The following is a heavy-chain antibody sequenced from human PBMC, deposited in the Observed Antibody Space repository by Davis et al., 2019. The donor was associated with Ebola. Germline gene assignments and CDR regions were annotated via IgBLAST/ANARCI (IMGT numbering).Heavy chain of an antibody. V-gene: IGHV3-23*01. Sequence: GGSLRLSCAASGFTFSSYAMSWVRQAPGKGLEWVSAISGSGGGTYYADSVKGRFTISRDNSKNTLYLQMNSLRAEDTAVYYCAKFALSSSWSGVWFDPWGQGTLVTVSS. CDR3: AKFALSSSWSGVWFDP. CDR2: ISGSGGGT. J-gene: IGHJ5*02. CDR1: GFTFSSYA. D-gene: IGHD6-13*01.